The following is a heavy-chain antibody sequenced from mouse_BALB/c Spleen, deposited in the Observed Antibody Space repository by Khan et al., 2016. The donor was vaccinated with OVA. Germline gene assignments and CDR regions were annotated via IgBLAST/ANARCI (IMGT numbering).Heavy chain of an antibody. D-gene: IGHD3-3*01. CDR2: INRNGGST. Sequence: EVELVESGGGLVQPGGSLKLSCAASGFTFSSYGMSWVRQTPDKRLELVATINRNGGSTYYPASVKGRFTISRDNAKNTLYLQMSSLKSEDTAMYYCARRARTINWGQGTTLTVSS. CDR3: ARRARTIN. CDR1: GFTFSSYG. V-gene: IGHV5-6-3*01. J-gene: IGHJ2*01.